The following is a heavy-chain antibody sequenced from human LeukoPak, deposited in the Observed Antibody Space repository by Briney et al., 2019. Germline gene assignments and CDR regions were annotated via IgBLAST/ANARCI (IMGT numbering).Heavy chain of an antibody. CDR2: ISSSGSTI. J-gene: IGHJ5*02. Sequence: PGGSLRLSCAASGSTFSSYEMNWVRQAPGKGLEWVSYISSSGSTIYYADSVKGRFTISRDNSKNTLYLQMNSLRAEDTAVYYCARVNTGAYESWGQGTLVTVSS. CDR1: GSTFSSYE. D-gene: IGHD5-12*01. V-gene: IGHV3-48*03. CDR3: ARVNTGAYES.